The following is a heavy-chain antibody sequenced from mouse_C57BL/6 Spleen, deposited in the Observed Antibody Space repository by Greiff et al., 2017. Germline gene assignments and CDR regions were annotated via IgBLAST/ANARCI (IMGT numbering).Heavy chain of an antibody. CDR1: GYSFTGYY. CDR3: ANPDAMDY. V-gene: IGHV1-42*01. J-gene: IGHJ4*01. Sequence: EVKLQESGPELVKPGASVKISCKASGYSFTGYYMNWVKQSPEKSLEWIGEINPSTGGTTYNQKFKAKATLTVDKSSSTAYMQLKSLTSEDSAVYYCANPDAMDYWGQGTSVTVSS. CDR2: INPSTGGT.